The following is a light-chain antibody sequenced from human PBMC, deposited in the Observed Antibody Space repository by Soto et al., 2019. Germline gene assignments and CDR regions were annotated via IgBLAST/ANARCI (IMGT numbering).Light chain of an antibody. Sequence: DIVMTQSPLSLPVTPGEPASISCRSSQSLLNRNGYTYLDWYLQKPGQSPQLLIYLGSNRASGVPDRFSGSGSGTEFTLKISAVEAEDVGTYYCMQTLQTTYTFGQGTKLEVK. CDR2: LGS. CDR1: QSLLNRNGYTY. V-gene: IGKV2-28*01. CDR3: MQTLQTTYT. J-gene: IGKJ2*01.